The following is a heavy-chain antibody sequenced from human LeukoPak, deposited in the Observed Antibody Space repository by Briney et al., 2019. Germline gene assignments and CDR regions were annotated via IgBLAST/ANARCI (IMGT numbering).Heavy chain of an antibody. V-gene: IGHV5-51*01. J-gene: IGHJ4*02. Sequence: GESLKISCKGSGYSFTNYWTGWVRQMPGKGLEFMGIIYPGDSHTIYSPSFQGQVTISADRSISTAYLQWSSLKASDTAMYYCVRREPNCSGYRCYSGIDYWGQGTLVTVSS. CDR1: GYSFTNYW. D-gene: IGHD2-15*01. CDR3: VRREPNCSGYRCYSGIDY. CDR2: IYPGDSHT.